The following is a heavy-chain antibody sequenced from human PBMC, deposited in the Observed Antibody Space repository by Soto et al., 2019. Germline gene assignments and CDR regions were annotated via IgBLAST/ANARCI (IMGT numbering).Heavy chain of an antibody. D-gene: IGHD2-21*02. Sequence: GGSLRLSCAASGFTFSSYAMSWVRQAPGKGLEGVSGITGSGNTIEYTASVKGRFTISRDNSKNTVYLQMDGLRAEDTAMYYCAKDDVAGDGLWLVSDWGQGIPVTVSS. CDR2: ITGSGNTI. J-gene: IGHJ4*02. V-gene: IGHV3-23*01. CDR1: GFTFSSYA. CDR3: AKDDVAGDGLWLVSD.